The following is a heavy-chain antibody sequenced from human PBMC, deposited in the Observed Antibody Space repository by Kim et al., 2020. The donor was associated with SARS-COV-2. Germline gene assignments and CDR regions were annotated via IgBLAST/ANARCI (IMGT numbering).Heavy chain of an antibody. Sequence: ASVKVSCKASGYTFTGYYMHWVRQAPGQGLEWMGWINPNSGGTNYAQKFQGRVTMTRDTSISTAYMELSRLRSDDTAVYYCARDRASGSSSSYYYYYYYMDVWGKGTTVTVSS. D-gene: IGHD6-6*01. V-gene: IGHV1-2*02. CDR2: INPNSGGT. CDR1: GYTFTGYY. CDR3: ARDRASGSSSSYYYYYYYMDV. J-gene: IGHJ6*03.